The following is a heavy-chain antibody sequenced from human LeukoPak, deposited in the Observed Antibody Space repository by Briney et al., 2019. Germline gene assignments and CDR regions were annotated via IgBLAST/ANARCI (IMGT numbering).Heavy chain of an antibody. CDR2: IYTSGST. D-gene: IGHD1-14*01. CDR1: GGSISSYY. V-gene: IGHV4-4*09. J-gene: IGHJ6*03. CDR3: ARLTYNGNLAYYYYYMDV. Sequence: SETLSLTCTVSGGSISSYYWSWIRQPPGKGLEWIGYIYTSGSTNYNPSLKSRVTISVDTSKNQFSLKLSSVTAADTAVYYCARLTYNGNLAYYYYYMDVWGKGTTVTVSS.